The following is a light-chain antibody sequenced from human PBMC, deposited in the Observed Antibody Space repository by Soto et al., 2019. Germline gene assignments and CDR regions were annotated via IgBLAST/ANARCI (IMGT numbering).Light chain of an antibody. CDR2: GAS. V-gene: IGKV3-15*01. J-gene: IGKJ1*01. CDR1: QSVSNN. CDR3: QQYRNWPRT. Sequence: EIVLTQSPVTLSLSPGERATLSCRTSQSVSNNYLAWYQQKPGQAPRLLIYGASTRATGIPGRFRGSGSGTEFTLTISSLQSEDFAVYYCQQYRNWPRTFGQGTKVDI.